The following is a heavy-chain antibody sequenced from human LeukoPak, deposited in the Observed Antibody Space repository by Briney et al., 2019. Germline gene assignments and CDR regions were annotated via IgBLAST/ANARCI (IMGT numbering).Heavy chain of an antibody. CDR2: IIPIFGTA. D-gene: IGHD4-17*01. CDR3: ARGDGDYPDYYYYYMDV. J-gene: IGHJ6*03. Sequence: AASVKVSCKASGGTFSSYAISWVRQAPGQGLEWMGGIIPIFGTANYAQKFQGRVTITTDESTSTAHMELSSLRSEDTAVYYCARGDGDYPDYYYYYMDVWGKGTTVTVSS. CDR1: GGTFSSYA. V-gene: IGHV1-69*05.